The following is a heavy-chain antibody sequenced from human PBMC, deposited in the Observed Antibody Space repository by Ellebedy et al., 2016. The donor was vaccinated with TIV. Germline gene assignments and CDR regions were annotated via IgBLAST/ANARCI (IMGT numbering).Heavy chain of an antibody. J-gene: IGHJ3*01. Sequence: GGSLRLSCAASDLTVSSNYMSWVSQAPGKGLEWVSVLFIGGTTYYADSVKGRFTISRNNSKNTLYLQMSSLRAEDTAVYYCAGETFNDVNLKVWGIFDFWGQGTVVTVSS. D-gene: IGHD6-13*01. V-gene: IGHV3-66*01. CDR2: LFIGGTT. CDR3: AGETFNDVNLKVWGIFDF. CDR1: DLTVSSNY.